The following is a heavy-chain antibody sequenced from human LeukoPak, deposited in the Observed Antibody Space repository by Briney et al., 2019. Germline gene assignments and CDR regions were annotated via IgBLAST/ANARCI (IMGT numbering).Heavy chain of an antibody. Sequence: SQTLSLTCAISGDSVSSNNAVWHWIRQSPSRGLEWLGRTYYKSKWSSNYAVSVKSRITITPDTSKNRFSLQLNSVTPDDTAVYYCSRSPDTALVNWGPGTLVTVSS. J-gene: IGHJ1*01. CDR2: TYYKSKWSS. CDR3: SRSPDTALVN. CDR1: GDSVSSNNAV. D-gene: IGHD5-18*01. V-gene: IGHV6-1*01.